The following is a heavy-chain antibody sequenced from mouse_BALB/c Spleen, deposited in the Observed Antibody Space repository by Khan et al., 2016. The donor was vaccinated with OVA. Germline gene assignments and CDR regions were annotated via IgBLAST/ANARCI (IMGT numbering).Heavy chain of an antibody. CDR2: IDPLNGYT. CDR1: GLNIKDTY. V-gene: IGHV14-3*02. CDR3: VSPDWFAY. Sequence: VQLQQSGAELVKPGASVKLSCTASGLNIKDTYMHWVKQRPEQGLEWIGRIDPLNGYTKYDPKFQATITADTSSNTAHLHPSSLASEDTDVYSCVSPDWFAYGGQGTLVTVSA. J-gene: IGHJ3*01.